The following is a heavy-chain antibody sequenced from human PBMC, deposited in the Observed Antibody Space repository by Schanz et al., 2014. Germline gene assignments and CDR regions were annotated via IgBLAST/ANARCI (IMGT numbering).Heavy chain of an antibody. Sequence: EVQLVESGGGLIQPGGSLRLSCAASGFTVSSNYMSWVRQAPGKGLEWVSIIYGAGSTYHADSVKGRFTIARDNSKNTVYLQMSSLRAEDTAVYYCTRGHVAARLAYYYYGLDVWGQGTSVTVSS. V-gene: IGHV3-53*01. J-gene: IGHJ6*02. D-gene: IGHD6-6*01. CDR1: GFTVSSNY. CDR3: TRGHVAARLAYYYYGLDV. CDR2: IYGAGST.